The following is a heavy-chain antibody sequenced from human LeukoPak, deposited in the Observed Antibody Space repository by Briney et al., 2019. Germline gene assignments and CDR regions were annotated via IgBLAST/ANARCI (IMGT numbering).Heavy chain of an antibody. D-gene: IGHD3-3*01. CDR2: IFYSGNT. CDR3: ARDRITIFGVDPPVFNWFDP. Sequence: SQTLSLTCTVSGGSISSGAYYWSWIRQHPGKGPEWIGNIFYSGNTYYNPSLKSRVTISVDTSKNQFSLKLSSVTAADTAVYYCARDRITIFGVDPPVFNWFDPWGQGTLVTVSS. V-gene: IGHV4-31*03. CDR1: GGSISSGAYY. J-gene: IGHJ5*02.